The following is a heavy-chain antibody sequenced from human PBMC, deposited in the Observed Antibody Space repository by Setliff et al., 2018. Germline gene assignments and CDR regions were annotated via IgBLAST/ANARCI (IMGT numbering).Heavy chain of an antibody. J-gene: IGHJ4*02. D-gene: IGHD2-8*01. CDR1: GYTFTSYG. V-gene: IGHV1-2*02. CDR3: ARTDGTNLGYFDN. Sequence: ASVKVSCKASGYTFTSYGISWVRQAPGQGLEWMGWINPNSGGTNYAQKFQGRVTMTRDTSITTAYMELSSLRSDDTAVYYCARTDGTNLGYFDNWGQGTLVTVSS. CDR2: INPNSGGT.